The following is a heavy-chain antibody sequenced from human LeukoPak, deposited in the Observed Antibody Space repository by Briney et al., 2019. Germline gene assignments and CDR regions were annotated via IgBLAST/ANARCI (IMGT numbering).Heavy chain of an antibody. CDR3: ARGWELHIYYYYMDV. D-gene: IGHD1-26*01. CDR2: ISYDGSNK. Sequence: TGGSLRLSCAASGFTFSSYAMHWVRQAPGKGLEWVAVISYDGSNKYYADSVKGRFTISRDNSKNTLYLQMNSLRAEDTAVYYCARGWELHIYYYYMDVWGKGTTVTVSS. CDR1: GFTFSSYA. J-gene: IGHJ6*03. V-gene: IGHV3-30-3*01.